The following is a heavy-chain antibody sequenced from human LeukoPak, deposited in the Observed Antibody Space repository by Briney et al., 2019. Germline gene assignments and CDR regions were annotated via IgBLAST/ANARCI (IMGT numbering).Heavy chain of an antibody. V-gene: IGHV3-7*03. Sequence: GGSLRLSCAASGFTFTSYWMSWVRQAPGKGLEWVASIKQDGSEKYYVDSVKGRFTISRDNAKNSLNLQMNSLRAEDTAVYYCARGRGVYEFYDYWGQGTLVTVSS. D-gene: IGHD5/OR15-5a*01. CDR1: GFTFTSYW. CDR3: ARGRGVYEFYDY. J-gene: IGHJ4*02. CDR2: IKQDGSEK.